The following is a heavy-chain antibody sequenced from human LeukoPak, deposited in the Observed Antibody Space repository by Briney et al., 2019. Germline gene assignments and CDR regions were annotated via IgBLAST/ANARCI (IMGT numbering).Heavy chain of an antibody. J-gene: IGHJ6*02. CDR2: ISSSSSYI. D-gene: IGHD3-22*01. V-gene: IGHV3-21*01. CDR1: GFTFSNYS. CDR3: ARDKYYYDSSGYYAYYGMDV. Sequence: GGSLRLSCAASGFTFSNYSMSWVRQAPGKGLEWVSSISSSSSYIYYADSVKGRFTISRDNAKNSLYLQMNSLRAEDTAVYYCARDKYYYDSSGYYAYYGMDVWGQGTTVTVSS.